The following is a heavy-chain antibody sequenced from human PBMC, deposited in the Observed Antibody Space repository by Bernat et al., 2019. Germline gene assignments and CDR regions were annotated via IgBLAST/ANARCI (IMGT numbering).Heavy chain of an antibody. CDR1: GFTFSSYG. Sequence: QVQLVESGGGVVQPGRSLRLSCAASGFTFSSYGMHWVRQAPGKGLEWVAVIWYDGSNKYYADSVKGRFTISRDNSKNTLYLQMNSLRAEDTAVYYCARDPSYSSGWYYSYYYGMDIWGQGTTVTVSS. CDR3: ARDPSYSSGWYYSYYYGMDI. J-gene: IGHJ6*02. D-gene: IGHD6-19*01. CDR2: IWYDGSNK. V-gene: IGHV3-33*01.